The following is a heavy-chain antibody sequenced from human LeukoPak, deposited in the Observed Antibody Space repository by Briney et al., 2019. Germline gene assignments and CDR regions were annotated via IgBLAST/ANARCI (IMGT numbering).Heavy chain of an antibody. CDR1: GYSFTSYW. Sequence: GESLKISCKGSGYSFTSYWIGWVRQMPGKGLEWMGIIYPGDSDTRYSPSFQGQVTISADKSIRPAYLQWSSLKASDTAMYYCARQATHNWFDPWGQGTLVTVSS. CDR2: IYPGDSDT. V-gene: IGHV5-51*01. J-gene: IGHJ5*02. CDR3: ARQATHNWFDP.